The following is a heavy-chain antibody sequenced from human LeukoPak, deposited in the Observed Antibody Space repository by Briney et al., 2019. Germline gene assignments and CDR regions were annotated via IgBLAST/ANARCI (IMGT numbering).Heavy chain of an antibody. CDR3: ARSAGSSGWYEGYYFDY. J-gene: IGHJ4*02. V-gene: IGHV3-7*01. D-gene: IGHD6-13*01. CDR1: GFTFSRYW. CDR2: IKQDGSEK. Sequence: GGSLRLSCAASGFTFSRYWMSWVRQAPGKGLEWVANIKQDGSEKYYVDSVKGRFTISRDNAKISLYLQMNGLRAEDTAIYYCARSAGSSGWYEGYYFDYWGQGTLVTVFS.